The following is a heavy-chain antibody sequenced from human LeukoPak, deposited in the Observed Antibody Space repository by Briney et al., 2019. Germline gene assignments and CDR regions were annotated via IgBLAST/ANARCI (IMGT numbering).Heavy chain of an antibody. Sequence: PSETLSLTCTVSGGSISSYYWSWIRQPPGKGLEWIGYIYYSGSTNYNPSLKSRVTISVDTSKNQFSLKLSSVTAADTAVYYCTRHPGGNDAHRFDHWGQGILVTVSS. CDR3: TRHPGGNDAHRFDH. J-gene: IGHJ4*02. D-gene: IGHD4-23*01. CDR2: IYYSGST. CDR1: GGSISSYY. V-gene: IGHV4-59*08.